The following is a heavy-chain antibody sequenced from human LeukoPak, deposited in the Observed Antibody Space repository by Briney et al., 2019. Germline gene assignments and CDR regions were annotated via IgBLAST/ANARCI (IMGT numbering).Heavy chain of an antibody. J-gene: IGHJ2*01. CDR1: GGSISSGDYY. D-gene: IGHD4-17*01. V-gene: IGHV4-30-4*01. CDR3: ARALVDYGDFDFDL. CDR2: IYYSGST. Sequence: SQTLSLTCTVSGGSISSGDYYWSWIRQPPGKGLEWIGYIYYSGSTYYSPSLKSRVTISVDTSKNQFSLKLSSVTAADTAVYYCARALVDYGDFDFDLWGRGTLVTVSS.